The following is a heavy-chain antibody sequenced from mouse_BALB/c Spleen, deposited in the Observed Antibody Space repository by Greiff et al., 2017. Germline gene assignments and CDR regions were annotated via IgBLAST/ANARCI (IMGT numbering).Heavy chain of an antibody. CDR2: ISSGGST. CDR3: ARGYYDYGPFAY. V-gene: IGHV5-6-5*01. CDR1: GFTFSSYA. D-gene: IGHD2-4*01. J-gene: IGHJ3*01. Sequence: EVNVVESGGGLVKPGGSLKLSCAASGFTFSSYAMSWVRQTPEKRLEWVASISSGGSTYYPDSVKGRFTISRDNARNILYLQMSSLRSEDTAMYYCARGYYDYGPFAYWGQGTLVTVSA.